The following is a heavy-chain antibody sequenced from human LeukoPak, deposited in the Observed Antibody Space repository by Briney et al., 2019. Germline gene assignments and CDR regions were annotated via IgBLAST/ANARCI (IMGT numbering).Heavy chain of an antibody. CDR1: GFTISSYW. J-gene: IGHJ4*02. Sequence: GGSLRLSCAASGFTISSYWMTWVRHAPGKGLEWVANIKPDGSEEYYVDSVKGRFTISRDNAKNSLYLQLNSLRAEDTAVYYCASQPSVADLDYWGQGTLVTVSS. CDR2: IKPDGSEE. CDR3: ASQPSVADLDY. V-gene: IGHV3-7*01. D-gene: IGHD6-6*01.